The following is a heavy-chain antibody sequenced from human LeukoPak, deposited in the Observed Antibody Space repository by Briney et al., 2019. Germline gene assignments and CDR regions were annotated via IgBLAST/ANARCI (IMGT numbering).Heavy chain of an antibody. D-gene: IGHD3-10*01. CDR2: ISDGGGST. J-gene: IGHJ6*02. CDR1: GFSFSSYA. Sequence: GGSLRLSCAASGFSFSSYAMNWVRQAPGKGLEWVSVISDGGGSTYYADSVKDRFTISRDNYKNTLYLQMNSLRAEDTAMYYCAKAHADGSGSFLRPLDVWGQGTTVTVSS. V-gene: IGHV3-23*01. CDR3: AKAHADGSGSFLRPLDV.